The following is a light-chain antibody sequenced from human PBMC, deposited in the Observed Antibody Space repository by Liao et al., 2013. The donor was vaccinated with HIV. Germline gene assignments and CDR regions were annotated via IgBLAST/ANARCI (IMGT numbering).Light chain of an antibody. Sequence: SYVLTQPPSVSVAPGKTATITCGGNNIGSKTVHWYQQRTGQAPVLVIYKDSERPSGIPERFSGSNSGNAATLTISGVEAGDEADYYCQVWDNSSDHYVFGTGTKVTVL. CDR3: QVWDNSSDHYV. V-gene: IGLV3-21*01. CDR1: NIGSKT. J-gene: IGLJ1*01. CDR2: KDS.